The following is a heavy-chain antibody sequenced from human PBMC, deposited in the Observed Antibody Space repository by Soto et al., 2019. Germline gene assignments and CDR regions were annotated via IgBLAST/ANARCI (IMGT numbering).Heavy chain of an antibody. D-gene: IGHD3-22*01. V-gene: IGHV5-10-1*01. Sequence: PGESMKISCKGSGYSFTSYWISWVRQMPGKGLEWMGRIDPSDSYTNYSPSFQGHVTISADKSISTAYLQWSSLKASDTAMYYCARSLTYYYDSGGYSPFDYWGQGTLVIVSS. CDR2: IDPSDSYT. CDR3: ARSLTYYYDSGGYSPFDY. J-gene: IGHJ4*02. CDR1: GYSFTSYW.